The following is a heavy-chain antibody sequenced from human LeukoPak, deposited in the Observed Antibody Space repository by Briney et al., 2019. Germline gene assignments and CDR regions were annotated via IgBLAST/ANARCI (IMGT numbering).Heavy chain of an antibody. CDR1: GFTVSSNY. D-gene: IGHD3-10*01. CDR3: ARADVTMVRGVITPDAFDI. J-gene: IGHJ3*02. Sequence: GGSLRLSCAASGFTVSSNYTSWVRQAPGKGLEWVSVIYSGGSTYYADSVKGRFTISRHNSKNTLYLQMNSLRAEDTAVYYCARADVTMVRGVITPDAFDIWGQGTMVTVSS. CDR2: IYSGGST. V-gene: IGHV3-53*04.